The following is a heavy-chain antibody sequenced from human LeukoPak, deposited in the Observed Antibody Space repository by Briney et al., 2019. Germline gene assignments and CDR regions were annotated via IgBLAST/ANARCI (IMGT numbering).Heavy chain of an antibody. CDR3: AKGGLVVVPASLDY. CDR1: GFTFDDYA. J-gene: IGHJ4*02. Sequence: GGSLRLSCAASGFTFDDYAMHWVRQAPGKGLEWVSGISRNSGSIDYADSVKGRFTISRDNAKNSLYLQMNSLRPEDTALYYCAKGGLVVVPASLDYWGQGTLVTVSS. V-gene: IGHV3-9*01. D-gene: IGHD2-21*02. CDR2: ISRNSGSI.